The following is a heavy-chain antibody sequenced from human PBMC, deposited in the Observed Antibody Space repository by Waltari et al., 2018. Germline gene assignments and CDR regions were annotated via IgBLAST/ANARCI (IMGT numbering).Heavy chain of an antibody. CDR1: GGTFSSYA. D-gene: IGHD5-12*01. V-gene: IGHV1-69*04. CDR3: ASGRYSGYDYYYYMDV. J-gene: IGHJ6*03. CDR2: ISPILGIA. Sequence: QVQLVQSGAEVKKPGSSVKVSCKASGGTFSSYAISWVRQAPGQGLEWMGGISPILGIANYAQKFQGRVTITADESTSTAYMELSSLRSEDTAVYYCASGRYSGYDYYYYMDVWGKGTTVTVSS.